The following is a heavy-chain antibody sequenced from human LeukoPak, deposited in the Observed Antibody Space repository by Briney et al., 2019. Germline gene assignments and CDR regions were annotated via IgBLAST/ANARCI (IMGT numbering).Heavy chain of an antibody. V-gene: IGHV4-39*07. Sequence: SETLSLTCTVSGGSISSSSYYWGWIRQPPGKGLEWIGSIYYSGSTYYNPSLKSRVTISVDTSKNQFSLKLSSVTAADTAVYFCVRGVDTTIDYNWFDPWGQGTLVTVSS. J-gene: IGHJ5*02. CDR2: IYYSGST. D-gene: IGHD5-18*01. CDR3: VRGVDTTIDYNWFDP. CDR1: GGSISSSSYY.